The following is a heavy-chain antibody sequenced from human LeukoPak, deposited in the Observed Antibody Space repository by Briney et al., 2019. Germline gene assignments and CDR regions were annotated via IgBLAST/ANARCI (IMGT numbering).Heavy chain of an antibody. V-gene: IGHV1-2*06. CDR3: ARGLNDYGADYGMDV. Sequence: ASVKVSCKASGYTFTDYYMHWVRQAPGQGLEWMGRINPNSGGTNYAQKFQGRVTMTRNTSISTAYMELSSLRSEDTAVYYCARGLNDYGADYGMDVWGQGTTVTVSS. D-gene: IGHD4-17*01. J-gene: IGHJ6*02. CDR1: GYTFTDYY. CDR2: INPNSGGT.